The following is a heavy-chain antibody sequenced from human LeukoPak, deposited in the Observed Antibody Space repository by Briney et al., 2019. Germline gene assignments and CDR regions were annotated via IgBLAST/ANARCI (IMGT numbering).Heavy chain of an antibody. J-gene: IGHJ6*02. Sequence: GGSLRLSCSAAGFGISTYSMNWVRQAPGKGLEWVSSISSSGKYVYYGVSVKGRFTLSRDDAKNELYLQMNSPRAEDTALYYCARDRYDSSVGGMDVWGQGTTVTVSS. V-gene: IGHV3-21*06. CDR1: GFGISTYS. CDR2: ISSSGKYV. CDR3: ARDRYDSSVGGMDV. D-gene: IGHD6-6*01.